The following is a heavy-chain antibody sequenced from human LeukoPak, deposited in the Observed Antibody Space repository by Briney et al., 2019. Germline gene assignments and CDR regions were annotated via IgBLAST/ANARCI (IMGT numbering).Heavy chain of an antibody. Sequence: GGSLRLSCAASGFTFTNSWMHWVRQAPGKGLVWVSRIYSDGSITSYADSVKGRFTISRDNGRNTLYLKMNSLRAEDTAVYYCAREYYYGMDVWAKGPRSPSP. CDR2: IYSDGSIT. CDR1: GFTFTNSW. V-gene: IGHV3-74*01. CDR3: AREYYYGMDV. J-gene: IGHJ6*02.